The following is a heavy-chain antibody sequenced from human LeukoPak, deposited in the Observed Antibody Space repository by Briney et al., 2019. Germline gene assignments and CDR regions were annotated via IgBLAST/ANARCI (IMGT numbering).Heavy chain of an antibody. CDR3: AKVRDSSGYYFDY. D-gene: IGHD3-22*01. V-gene: IGHV3-23*01. CDR1: GFTFSSYA. J-gene: IGHJ4*02. CDR2: ISGSGGST. Sequence: PGGSLRLSCAASGFTFSSYAMSWVRQAPGKGLEWVSAISGSGGSTYYADSVKGRFTISRDNSKNTLYLQVNSLRAEDTAVYYCAKVRDSSGYYFDYWGQGTLVTVSS.